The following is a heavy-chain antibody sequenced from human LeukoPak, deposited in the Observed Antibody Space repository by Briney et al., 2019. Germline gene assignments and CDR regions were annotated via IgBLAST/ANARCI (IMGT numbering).Heavy chain of an antibody. CDR1: GYTFTSYY. J-gene: IGHJ4*02. CDR2: INPSGGST. Sequence: ASVKVSCKASGYTFTSYYMHWVRQAPGQGLEWMGIINPSGGSTSYAQKFQGRVTMTRDTSTSTVYMELSSLRSEDTAVYYCARDRSKGIAAAGIDYWGQGTLVTVSS. CDR3: ARDRSKGIAAAGIDY. V-gene: IGHV1-46*01. D-gene: IGHD6-13*01.